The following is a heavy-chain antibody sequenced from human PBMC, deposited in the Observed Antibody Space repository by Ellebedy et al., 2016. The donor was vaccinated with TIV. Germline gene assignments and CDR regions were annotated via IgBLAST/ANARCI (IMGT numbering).Heavy chain of an antibody. V-gene: IGHV1-46*01. CDR2: INPSSGTT. CDR1: GYILTSYY. J-gene: IGHJ4*02. CDR3: ARGRSVRSNPVDN. Sequence: AASVKVSCKATGYILTSYYMHWVRHAPGQGLEWMGVINPSSGTTLNPQKFQGRVKVTRDTSTSTIYMELSSMTSDDTAVYYCARGRSVRSNPVDNWGQGTLVTVSS. D-gene: IGHD1-26*01.